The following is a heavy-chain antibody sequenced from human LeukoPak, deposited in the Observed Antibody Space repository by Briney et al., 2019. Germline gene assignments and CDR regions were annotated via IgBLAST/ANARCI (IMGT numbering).Heavy chain of an antibody. CDR1: GFTFSSYA. CDR3: ARREYGDYVDY. D-gene: IGHD4-17*01. V-gene: IGHV3-66*04. CDR2: IYSGGST. Sequence: GGSLRLSCAASGFTFSSYAMHWVRQAPGKGLEWVSVIYSGGSTYYADSVKGRFTISRDNSKNTLYLQMNSLRAEDTAVYYCARREYGDYVDYWGQGTLVTVSS. J-gene: IGHJ4*02.